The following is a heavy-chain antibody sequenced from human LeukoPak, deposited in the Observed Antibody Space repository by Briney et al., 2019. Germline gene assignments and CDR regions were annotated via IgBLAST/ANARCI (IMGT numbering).Heavy chain of an antibody. J-gene: IGHJ4*02. CDR2: IYTSGST. CDR3: AIQGGSYYYFDY. CDR1: GGSISSYY. D-gene: IGHD1-26*01. Sequence: PSETLSLTCTVSGGSISSYYWSWIRQPPGKGLEWIGYIYTSGSTNYNPSLKTRVTISVDTSKNQFSLKLSSVTATDAAVYYCAIQGGSYYYFDYWGQGTLVTVSS. V-gene: IGHV4-4*09.